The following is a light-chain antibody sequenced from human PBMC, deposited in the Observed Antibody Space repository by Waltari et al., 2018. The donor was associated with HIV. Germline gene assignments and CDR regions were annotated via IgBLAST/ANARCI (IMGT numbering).Light chain of an antibody. J-gene: IGLJ3*02. Sequence: QSALTQPASVSGSPGQSITISCTGTGGDVGGFDFVSWYQQSPGTVPKVIISDVTNRPSGVSSRFSGSKSGNTASLTISGLQGEDEADYYCASYTHSSTLVFGGGTKLTVL. CDR3: ASYTHSSTLV. CDR1: GGDVGGFDF. CDR2: DVT. V-gene: IGLV2-14*01.